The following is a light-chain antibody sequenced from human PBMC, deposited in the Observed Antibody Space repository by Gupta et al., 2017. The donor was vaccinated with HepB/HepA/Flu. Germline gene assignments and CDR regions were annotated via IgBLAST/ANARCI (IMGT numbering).Light chain of an antibody. J-gene: IGKJ4*01. CDR1: QNIIKY. Sequence: TESPSSLSAAVGDSVTITCRASQNIIKYLSWYQKKAGKAPKLLIYAAYNLQSGVPSRFSGTGSGTYFTLTISSLQPEDFATYYCQQSISTPTFGGGTKVEI. CDR3: QQSISTPT. CDR2: AAY. V-gene: IGKV1-39*01.